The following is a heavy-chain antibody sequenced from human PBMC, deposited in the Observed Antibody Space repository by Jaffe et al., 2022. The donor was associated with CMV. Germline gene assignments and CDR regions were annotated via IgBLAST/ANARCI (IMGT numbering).Heavy chain of an antibody. V-gene: IGHV1-2*02. CDR2: INPNSGGT. CDR3: ARVVQSIAAAGTLDP. CDR1: GYTFTGYY. D-gene: IGHD6-13*01. J-gene: IGHJ5*02. Sequence: QVQLVQSGAEVKKPGASVKVSCKASGYTFTGYYMHWVRQAPGQGLEWMGWINPNSGGTNYAQKFQGRVTMTRDTSISTAYMELSRLRSDDTAVYYCARVVQSIAAAGTLDPWGQGTLVTVSS.